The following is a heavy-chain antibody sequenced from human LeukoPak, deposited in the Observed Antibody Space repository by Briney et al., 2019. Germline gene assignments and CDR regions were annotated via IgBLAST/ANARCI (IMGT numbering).Heavy chain of an antibody. J-gene: IGHJ3*02. CDR2: FYYSGST. Sequence: KASETLSLTCTVSGGSVSSGSYYWSWIRQPPGKGLEWIGYFYYSGSTNYNPSLKSRVTISVDTSKNQFSLKLSSVTAADTAVYYCARDQGYGDQGLMAMAFDIWGQGTMVTVSS. CDR1: GGSVSSGSYY. CDR3: ARDQGYGDQGLMAMAFDI. D-gene: IGHD4-17*01. V-gene: IGHV4-61*01.